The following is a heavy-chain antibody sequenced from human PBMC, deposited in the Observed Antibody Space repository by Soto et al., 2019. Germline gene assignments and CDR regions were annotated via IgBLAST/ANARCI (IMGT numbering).Heavy chain of an antibody. J-gene: IGHJ6*03. D-gene: IGHD1-1*01. CDR1: GYSFTTYW. Sequence: GESPKISCKGSGYSFTTYWIGWVPQMPGEGLEGVGIIYPGDSDTRYSPSFQGQVTISADKSISTPYLQLSTLKAPDTPMYYCERRTTEDALSSYYYYRDVWGKGSTVTV. CDR2: IYPGDSDT. CDR3: ERRTTEDALSSYYYYRDV. V-gene: IGHV5-51*01.